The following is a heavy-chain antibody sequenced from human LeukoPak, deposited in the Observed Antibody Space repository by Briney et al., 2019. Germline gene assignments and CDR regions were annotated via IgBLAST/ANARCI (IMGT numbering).Heavy chain of an antibody. J-gene: IGHJ6*02. CDR3: TTCLNGAGQPVAIYYYCMDV. D-gene: IGHD2-2*01. Sequence: GASVKVSCKVSGYTLTEMSIHWVRQAPGGALEWMGGFDPEDGETVYAPKFQGRVTMTEDTSADTAYMELSSLRSEDTAVYYCTTCLNGAGQPVAIYYYCMDVWGQGTTVTVSS. V-gene: IGHV1-24*01. CDR2: FDPEDGET. CDR1: GYTLTEMS.